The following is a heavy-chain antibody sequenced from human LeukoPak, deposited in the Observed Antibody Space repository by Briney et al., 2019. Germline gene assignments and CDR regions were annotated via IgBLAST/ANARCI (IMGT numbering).Heavy chain of an antibody. J-gene: IGHJ5*02. D-gene: IGHD3-10*01. Sequence: PGGSLRLSCAASGVSFSTYWMTWVRQAPGKGHEWVATIKQDESEKYYVDSVKGRFTISRDNAKNSLFLQMNSLRAEDTAVYCCARGRISLYFGDLDNCFDPWGQGTLATVSS. CDR2: IKQDESEK. CDR1: GVSFSTYW. V-gene: IGHV3-7*01. CDR3: ARGRISLYFGDLDNCFDP.